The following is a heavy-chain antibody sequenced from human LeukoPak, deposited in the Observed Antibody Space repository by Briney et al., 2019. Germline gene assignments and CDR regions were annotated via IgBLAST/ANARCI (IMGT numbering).Heavy chain of an antibody. Sequence: GGSLRLSCAASGFTFSSYEMNWVRQAPGKGLEWLSYISTSGSTIYYADSVKGRFTIPRDNAKNSLYLQMSSLRAEDTAIYYCAREQGYSNAFDIWGQGTMVTVSS. CDR1: GFTFSSYE. CDR3: AREQGYSNAFDI. D-gene: IGHD5-18*01. J-gene: IGHJ3*02. V-gene: IGHV3-48*03. CDR2: ISTSGSTI.